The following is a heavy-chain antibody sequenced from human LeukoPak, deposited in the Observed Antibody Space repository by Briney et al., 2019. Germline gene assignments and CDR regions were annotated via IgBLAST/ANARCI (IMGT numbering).Heavy chain of an antibody. V-gene: IGHV3-72*01. Sequence: GGSLRLSCAAPGFTISDHYMDWVRQAPGKGLEWVGRSRNKADSYTTYYAASVKGRFTISRDDSKNSLYLQMNSLKAEDTAVYYCTRHFFSDWGQGTLVTVSS. CDR2: SRNKADSYTT. J-gene: IGHJ4*02. CDR1: GFTISDHY. D-gene: IGHD1-26*01. CDR3: TRHFFSD.